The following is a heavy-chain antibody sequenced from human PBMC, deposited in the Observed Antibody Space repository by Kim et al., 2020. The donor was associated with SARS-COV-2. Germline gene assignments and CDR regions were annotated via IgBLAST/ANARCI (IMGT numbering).Heavy chain of an antibody. CDR1: GFTFSSYS. V-gene: IGHV3-48*02. J-gene: IGHJ4*02. Sequence: GGSLRLSCAASGFTFSSYSMNWVRQAPGKGLEWVSYISSSSGTIYYADSVKGRFTISRDNAKKSLYLQMNSLRDDDTAVYYCARGPQPSSSGYYSFDYWGQGTMVTVSS. D-gene: IGHD3-22*01. CDR2: ISSSSGTI. CDR3: ARGPQPSSSGYYSFDY.